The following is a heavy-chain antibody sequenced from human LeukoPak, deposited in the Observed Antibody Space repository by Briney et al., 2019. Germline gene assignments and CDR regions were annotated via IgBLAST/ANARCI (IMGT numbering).Heavy chain of an antibody. CDR2: INPSGGST. J-gene: IGHJ3*02. V-gene: IGHV1-46*01. CDR1: GYTFTSYY. CDR3: ARESGDSSGRDAFDI. Sequence: GASVKVSCKASGYTFTSYYMHWVRQAPGQGLEWMGIINPSGGSTSYAQKFQGRVTITADESTSTAYMELSSLRSEDTAVYYCARESGDSSGRDAFDIWGQGTMVTVSP. D-gene: IGHD3-22*01.